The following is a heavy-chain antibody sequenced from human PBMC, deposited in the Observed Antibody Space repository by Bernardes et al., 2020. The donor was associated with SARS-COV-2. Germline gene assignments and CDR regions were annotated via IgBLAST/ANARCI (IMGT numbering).Heavy chain of an antibody. J-gene: IGHJ5*02. CDR2: IIPIFGTA. CDR3: ALLGGYCSGGSCYDWFDP. V-gene: IGHV1-69*13. Sequence: SSVKVSCKASGGTFSSYAISWVRQAPGQGLEWMGRIIPIFGTANYAQKFQGRVTITADESTSTAYMELSSLRSEDTAVYYCALLGGYCSGGSCYDWFDPWGQGTLVTVSS. D-gene: IGHD2-15*01. CDR1: GGTFSSYA.